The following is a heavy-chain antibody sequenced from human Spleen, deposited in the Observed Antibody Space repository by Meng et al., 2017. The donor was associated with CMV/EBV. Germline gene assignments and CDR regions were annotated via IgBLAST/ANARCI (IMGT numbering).Heavy chain of an antibody. D-gene: IGHD3-9*01. CDR2: MNPDSGNT. J-gene: IGHJ4*02. CDR1: GYSFTYYD. CDR3: ARAHLYYDILTGYPENHATGYFDY. Sequence: ASVKVSCKTSGYSFTYYDINWVRQVAGHGLEWMGWMNPDSGNTGYAQKFQNRGTFTRDSSIRTAYMELTTLRSDDTAVYYCARAHLYYDILTGYPENHATGYFDYWGQGTLVTVSS. V-gene: IGHV1-8*01.